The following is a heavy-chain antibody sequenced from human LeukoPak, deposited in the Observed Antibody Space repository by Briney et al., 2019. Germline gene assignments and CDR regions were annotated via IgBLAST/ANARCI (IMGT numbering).Heavy chain of an antibody. CDR2: ISGSGSGT. Sequence: SGGSLRLSCAASGFTFSSYAMSWVRQAPGKGLEGVSGISGSGSGTYYADSVKGRFTISRDNHRNTIYLQLNSLRADDTAVYYCAKAGGSSSLTRYCDYWGQGTLVTVSS. D-gene: IGHD6-13*01. J-gene: IGHJ4*02. CDR1: GFTFSSYA. CDR3: AKAGGSSSLTRYCDY. V-gene: IGHV3-23*01.